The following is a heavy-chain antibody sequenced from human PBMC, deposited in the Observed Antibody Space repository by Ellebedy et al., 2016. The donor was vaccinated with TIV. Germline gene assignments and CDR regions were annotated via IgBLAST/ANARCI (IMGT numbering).Heavy chain of an antibody. D-gene: IGHD5-18*01. V-gene: IGHV1-3*01. Sequence: ASVKASCKASGYTFTSYAMHWVRQAPGQRLEWMGWINAGNGNTKYSQKFQGRVTMTRNTSISTAYMELSSLRSEDTAVYYCARGGYSYGSGDFDYWGQGTLVTVSS. CDR1: GYTFTSYA. CDR2: INAGNGNT. J-gene: IGHJ4*02. CDR3: ARGGYSYGSGDFDY.